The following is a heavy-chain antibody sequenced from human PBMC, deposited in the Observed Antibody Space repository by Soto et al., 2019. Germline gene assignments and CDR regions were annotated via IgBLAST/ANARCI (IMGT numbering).Heavy chain of an antibody. J-gene: IGHJ5*02. Sequence: EVQLLESGGGLVQPGGSLRLSCAASGFTFSSYAMSCVRQAPVKGPEWVSAISGHGGSTYYADSVKGRFTISRDNSKNTRHLQMNSLRAEDRAVYYCAKGDTAMVQNNWFDPWGQGSLVTVSS. CDR1: GFTFSSYA. CDR3: AKGDTAMVQNNWFDP. CDR2: ISGHGGST. V-gene: IGHV3-23*01. D-gene: IGHD5-18*01.